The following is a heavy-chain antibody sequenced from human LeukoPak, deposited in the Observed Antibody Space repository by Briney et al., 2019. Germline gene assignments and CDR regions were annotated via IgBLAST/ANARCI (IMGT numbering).Heavy chain of an antibody. V-gene: IGHV3-7*01. D-gene: IGHD1-1*01. Sequence: PGGSLRLSCTTSGFTFSSYWMSWVRQAPGKGLEGVAHIAQDGSQKNYVDSVKGRITISRDNAKSSLYLQMNSLTAEDTAVYYCARDKVSGAWTGSLFDYWGQGSLVTVSS. CDR3: ARDKVSGAWTGSLFDY. J-gene: IGHJ4*02. CDR2: IAQDGSQK. CDR1: GFTFSSYW.